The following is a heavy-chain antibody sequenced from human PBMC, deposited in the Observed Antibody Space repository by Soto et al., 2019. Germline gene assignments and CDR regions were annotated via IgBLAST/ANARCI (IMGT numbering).Heavy chain of an antibody. CDR1: GGSFSGYY. J-gene: IGHJ6*02. V-gene: IGHV4-34*01. CDR3: ARDLTIAAADHYYYYGMDV. CDR2: INHSGST. D-gene: IGHD6-13*01. Sequence: SETLSLTCAVYGGSFSGYYWSWIRQPPGKGLEWIGEINHSGSTNYNPSLKSRVTISVDTSKNQFSLKLSSVTAADTAVYYCARDLTIAAADHYYYYGMDVWGQGTTVTVSS.